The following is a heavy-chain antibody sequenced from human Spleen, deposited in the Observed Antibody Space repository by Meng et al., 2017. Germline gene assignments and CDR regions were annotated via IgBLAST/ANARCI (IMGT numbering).Heavy chain of an antibody. CDR1: GGSLSGYY. Sequence: VQLQQWGAGLLKPSETLSLTCAVFGGSLSGYYCNWFRQPPGKGLEWIGGSDHFGNTIYNPSLKGRVTISVDTSKNQFSLKLSSVTAADTAVYYCARVRGITIFRGWFDPWGQGTLVTVSS. CDR3: ARVRGITIFRGWFDP. V-gene: IGHV4-34*01. CDR2: SDHFGNT. D-gene: IGHD3-9*01. J-gene: IGHJ5*02.